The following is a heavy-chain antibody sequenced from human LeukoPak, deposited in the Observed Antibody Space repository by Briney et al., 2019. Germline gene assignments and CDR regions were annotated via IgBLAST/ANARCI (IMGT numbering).Heavy chain of an antibody. J-gene: IGHJ4*02. CDR1: ELTFTGYW. V-gene: IGHV3-7*01. Sequence: GGSLRLSCAASELTFTGYWMNWVRQAPGKGLQWVGNIRQDGGLTHYSDSVKGRFTISRDNAKRSLYLQMNSLRPEDTAVYYCARDGHSSGTFDYWGQGTLVTVSS. D-gene: IGHD3-10*01. CDR3: ARDGHSSGTFDY. CDR2: IRQDGGLT.